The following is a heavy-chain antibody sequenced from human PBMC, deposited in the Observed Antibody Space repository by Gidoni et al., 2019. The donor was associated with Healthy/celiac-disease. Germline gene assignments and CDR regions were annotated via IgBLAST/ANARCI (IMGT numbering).Heavy chain of an antibody. J-gene: IGHJ3*02. CDR3: AKYYYDSSGYLNAFDI. Sequence: EVQLLESGGGLVQPGGSLRLSCAASGFPFSRYARSWVRQAPGKGLEWVSAISGSGGSTYYADSVKGRFTISRDNSKNTLYLQMNSLRAEDTAVYYCAKYYYDSSGYLNAFDIWGQGTMVTVSS. CDR1: GFPFSRYA. CDR2: ISGSGGST. D-gene: IGHD3-22*01. V-gene: IGHV3-23*01.